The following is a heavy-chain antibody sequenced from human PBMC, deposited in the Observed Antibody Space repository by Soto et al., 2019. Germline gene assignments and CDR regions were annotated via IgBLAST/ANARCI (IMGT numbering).Heavy chain of an antibody. CDR2: ISGYNGIT. CDR3: AKNSGPNWYFDH. Sequence: QVQLVQSGPEVKKPGASVKVSCKTSGYIFTNYEISWVRQAPGRGLEWMGWISGYNGITNYAQTFQGRVTMTRETPTSTVYMELRGLRFDDTAVYYCAKNSGPNWYFDHWGRGTLVTVSS. J-gene: IGHJ2*01. D-gene: IGHD1-26*01. V-gene: IGHV1-18*01. CDR1: GYIFTNYE.